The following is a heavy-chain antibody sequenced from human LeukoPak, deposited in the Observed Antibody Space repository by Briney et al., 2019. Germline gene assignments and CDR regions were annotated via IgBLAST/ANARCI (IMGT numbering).Heavy chain of an antibody. V-gene: IGHV3-20*01. CDR3: ARLHHSACYYDSTGYAN. CDR2: INWNGART. J-gene: IGHJ4*02. Sequence: PGGSLRLSCAASGFTFDNYGMNWVRQAPGKGLEWVSGINWNGARTTYADSVKGRFTISRDNAKNSLYLQMNSLRAEDTALYHCARLHHSACYYDSTGYANWAQGTLVSVSS. D-gene: IGHD3-22*01. CDR1: GFTFDNYG.